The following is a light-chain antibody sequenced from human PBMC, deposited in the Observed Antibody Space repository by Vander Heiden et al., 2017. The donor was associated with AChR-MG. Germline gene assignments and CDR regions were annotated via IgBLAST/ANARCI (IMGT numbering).Light chain of an antibody. V-gene: IGLV3-25*03. J-gene: IGLJ1*01. CDR2: KDN. Sequence: SRELPQPPSVSVSPGQPAIITCSGDVLAKKYSYWYQQRPGQAPRMVVLKDNERPSGIPERFSGSSSGTIVTLTITDVQAEDEADYYCQSGDSRTAVFGTGTKVTVL. CDR3: QSGDSRTAV. CDR1: VLAKKY.